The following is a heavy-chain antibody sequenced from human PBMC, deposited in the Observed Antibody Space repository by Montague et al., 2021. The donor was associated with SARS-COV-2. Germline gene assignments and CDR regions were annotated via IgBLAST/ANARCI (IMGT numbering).Heavy chain of an antibody. Sequence: SETLSLTCAVSSGSFRGYYWSWIRQPPGKGLEWIGEINHSGSTTYNPSLESRVSMSVDTSNKQFSLKVTSLTAADTAVYYCARLGAITLVRGITKADFSNYGLDVWGQGPPVTVS. CDR2: INHSGST. V-gene: IGHV4-34*01. D-gene: IGHD3-10*01. J-gene: IGHJ6*02. CDR1: SGSFRGYY. CDR3: ARLGAITLVRGITKADFSNYGLDV.